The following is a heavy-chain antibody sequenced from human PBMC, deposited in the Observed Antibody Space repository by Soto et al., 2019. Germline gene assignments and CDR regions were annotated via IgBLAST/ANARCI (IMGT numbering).Heavy chain of an antibody. CDR1: GFTFSSYG. CDR2: ISYDGSNK. Sequence: GGSLRLSCAASGFTFSSYGMHWVRQAPGKGLEWVAVISYDGSNKYYADSVRGRFTISRDNSKNTLYLQMNSLRAEDTAVYYCAKADQYSSGLGSFDYWGQGTLVTVSS. CDR3: AKADQYSSGLGSFDY. V-gene: IGHV3-30*18. J-gene: IGHJ4*02. D-gene: IGHD6-19*01.